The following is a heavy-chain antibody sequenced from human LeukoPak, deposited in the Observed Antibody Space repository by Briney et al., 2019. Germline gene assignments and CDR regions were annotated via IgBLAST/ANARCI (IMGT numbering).Heavy chain of an antibody. V-gene: IGHV4-39*07. CDR3: ARVVVVPAAIVQDWFDP. CDR1: GASFSSSTYY. D-gene: IGHD2-2*01. Sequence: PSETLSLTCTVSGASFSSSTYYWGWIRQPPGKGLEWIGSIYYSGSTYYNPSLKSRVTISVDTSKNQFSLELSSVTAADTAVYYCARVVVVPAAIVQDWFDPWGQGTLVTVSS. J-gene: IGHJ5*02. CDR2: IYYSGST.